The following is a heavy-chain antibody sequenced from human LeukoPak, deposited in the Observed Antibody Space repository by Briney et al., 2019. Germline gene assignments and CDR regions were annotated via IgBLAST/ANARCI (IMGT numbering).Heavy chain of an antibody. D-gene: IGHD3-9*01. Sequence: SGTLSLTCAVSGGSISSSNWWSWVRQPPGKGLEWIGEIYHSGSTNYNPSLKSRVTISVDKSKNQFSLKLSSVTAADTAVYYCAKCILTGYYKGYMDVWGKGTTVTISS. CDR2: IYHSGST. CDR3: AKCILTGYYKGYMDV. V-gene: IGHV4-4*02. CDR1: GGSISSSNW. J-gene: IGHJ6*03.